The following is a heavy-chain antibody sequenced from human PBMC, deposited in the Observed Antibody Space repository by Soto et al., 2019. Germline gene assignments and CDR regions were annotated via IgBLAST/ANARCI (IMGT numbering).Heavy chain of an antibody. CDR3: ARRGRLRFLEWLGGDDAFDS. V-gene: IGHV4-39*01. D-gene: IGHD3-3*01. CDR1: GGSISSSSYY. J-gene: IGHJ3*02. Sequence: SETLSLTCTVSGGSISSSSYYWGWIRQPPGKGLEWIGSIYYSGSTYYNPSLKSRVTISVDTSKNQFSLKLSSVTAADTAVYYCARRGRLRFLEWLGGDDAFDSWGQGTMVTVSS. CDR2: IYYSGST.